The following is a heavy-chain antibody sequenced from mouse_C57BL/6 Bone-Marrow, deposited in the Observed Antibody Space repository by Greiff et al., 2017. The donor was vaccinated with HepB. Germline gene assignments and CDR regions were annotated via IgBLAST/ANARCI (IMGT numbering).Heavy chain of an antibody. CDR1: GYTFTSYG. V-gene: IGHV1-81*01. Sequence: QVHVKQSGAELARPGASVKLSCKASGYTFTSYGISWVKQRTGQGLEWIGEIYPRSGNTYYNEKFKGKATLTADKSSSTAYMELRSLTSEDSAVYFCARYPHYYGSSPFAYWGQGTLVTVSA. CDR2: IYPRSGNT. D-gene: IGHD1-1*01. J-gene: IGHJ3*01. CDR3: ARYPHYYGSSPFAY.